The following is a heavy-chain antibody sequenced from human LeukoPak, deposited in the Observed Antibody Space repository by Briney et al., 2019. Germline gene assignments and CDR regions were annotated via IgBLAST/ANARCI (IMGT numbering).Heavy chain of an antibody. CDR3: ARDDSVFSDVFEV. D-gene: IGHD3-16*01. J-gene: IGHJ3*01. CDR2: AYNTGST. Sequence: PSETLSLTCTVSGGSTSSHFWTWIRQPPGKGLEWLGYAYNTGSTNYNPSLQSRVTMTLDASKNQFYLKLTSVTAADTAVYFCARDDSVFSDVFEVWAKGQWSPSLQ. V-gene: IGHV4-59*08. CDR1: GGSTSSHF.